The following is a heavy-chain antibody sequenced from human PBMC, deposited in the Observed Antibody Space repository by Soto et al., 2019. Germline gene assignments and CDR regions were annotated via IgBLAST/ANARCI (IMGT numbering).Heavy chain of an antibody. J-gene: IGHJ6*02. CDR2: VNPIVSMS. D-gene: IGHD5-18*01. CDR1: GDTFNFYS. CDR3: ARDTAIPVYYYYGMDV. Sequence: SVKVSCKASGDTFNFYSINWVRQAPGLGLEWMGRVNPIVSMSNYAQKFQGRVTMTADKSTSTAYMELSSLRSEDTAIYYCARDTAIPVYYYYGMDVWGQGTTVTVSS. V-gene: IGHV1-69*04.